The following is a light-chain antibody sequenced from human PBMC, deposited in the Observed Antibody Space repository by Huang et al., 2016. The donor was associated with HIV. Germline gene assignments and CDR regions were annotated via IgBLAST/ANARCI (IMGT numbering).Light chain of an antibody. CDR1: QRIAGSY. CDR2: GAS. V-gene: IGKV3-20*01. Sequence: EVVLTQSPGTLSLSAGERATLSCRASQRIAGSYLAWYQQKPGQAPRLLIYGASKRATVIPDRFSGSGSGTGSGTDFTLTISRLEPEDFAVYYCHQYGASPPWTFGQGTKLEIK. J-gene: IGKJ2*02. CDR3: HQYGASPPWT.